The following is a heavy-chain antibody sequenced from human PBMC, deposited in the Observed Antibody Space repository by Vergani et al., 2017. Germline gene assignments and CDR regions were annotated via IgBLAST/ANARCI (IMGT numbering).Heavy chain of an antibody. J-gene: IGHJ6*03. D-gene: IGHD6-6*01. Sequence: QVQLVESGGGVVQPGRSLRLSCAASGFTFSSYAMHWVRQAPGKGLEWVAVISYDGSNKYYADSVKGRFTISRDNSKNTLYLQINSLRAEDTAVYYCARDGMVAARLGDYYYYMDVWGKGTTVTVSS. CDR2: ISYDGSNK. CDR1: GFTFSSYA. CDR3: ARDGMVAARLGDYYYYMDV. V-gene: IGHV3-30-3*01.